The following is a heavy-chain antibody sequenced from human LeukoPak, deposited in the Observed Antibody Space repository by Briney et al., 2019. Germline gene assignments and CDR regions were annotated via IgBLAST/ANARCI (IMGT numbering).Heavy chain of an antibody. V-gene: IGHV3-43*02. J-gene: IGHJ6*02. D-gene: IGHD6-19*01. CDR2: ISGDGGST. CDR1: GFTFDDYA. CDR3: AKDLDGPRSAWFPLYYYYYGMDV. Sequence: GGSLRLSCAASGFTFDDYAMHWVRQAPGKGLEWVSLISGDGGSTYYADSVKGRFTISRDNSKNSLYLQMNSLRTEDTALYYCAKDLDGPRSAWFPLYYYYYGMDVWGQGTTVTVSS.